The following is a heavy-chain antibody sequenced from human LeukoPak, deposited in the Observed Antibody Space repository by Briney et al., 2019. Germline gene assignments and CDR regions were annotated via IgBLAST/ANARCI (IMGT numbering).Heavy chain of an antibody. V-gene: IGHV3-23*01. CDR2: ISGSGGST. CDR3: ARNGYCSSTSCYKLKGNWFDP. D-gene: IGHD2-2*02. CDR1: GFTFSSYA. J-gene: IGHJ5*02. Sequence: GGSLRLSCAASGFTFSSYAMSWVRQAPGKGLEWVSAISGSGGSTYCADSVKGRFTISRDNSKNTLYLQMNSLRAEDTAVYYCARNGYCSSTSCYKLKGNWFDPWGQGTLVTVSS.